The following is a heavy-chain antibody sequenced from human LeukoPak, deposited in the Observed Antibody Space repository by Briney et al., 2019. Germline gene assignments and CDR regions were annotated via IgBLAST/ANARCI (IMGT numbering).Heavy chain of an antibody. CDR3: ARDKGGSGSYFFDY. V-gene: IGHV1-2*02. J-gene: IGHJ4*02. D-gene: IGHD3-10*01. CDR1: GYTFTGYY. CDR2: INPNSGGT. Sequence: GASVKVSCKASGYTFTGYYMHWVRQAPGQGLEWMGWINPNSGGTNYAQKFQGRVTMTRDTSISTAYMELSRLRSDDTAVYYCARDKGGSGSYFFDYWGQGTLVTVSS.